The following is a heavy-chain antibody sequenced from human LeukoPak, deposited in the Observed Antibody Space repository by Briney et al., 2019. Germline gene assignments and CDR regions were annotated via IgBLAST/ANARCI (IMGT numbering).Heavy chain of an antibody. V-gene: IGHV3-21*01. D-gene: IGHD5-12*01. CDR2: ISRSSSYI. CDR1: GFTFSSYS. CDR3: ARDGQYSGYDWVIDY. J-gene: IGHJ4*02. Sequence: GESLRLSCAASGFTFSSYSMNWVRQVPGKGLEWVSSISRSSSYIYYADSMKGRFTISRDNAKNSLYLQMNSLRAEDTAVYYCARDGQYSGYDWVIDYWGQGTLVTVSS.